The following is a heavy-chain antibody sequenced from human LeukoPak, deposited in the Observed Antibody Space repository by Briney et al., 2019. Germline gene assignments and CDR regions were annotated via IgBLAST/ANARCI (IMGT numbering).Heavy chain of an antibody. Sequence: GGSLRLSCVVSGFTFSNYGMNWVRQAPGKGLEWVSSISSSSSYIYYADSVKGRFTISRDNAKNSLYLQMNSLRAEDTAVYYCARAEYYDILTGQAPKPDYWGQGTLVTVSS. J-gene: IGHJ4*02. D-gene: IGHD3-9*01. V-gene: IGHV3-21*01. CDR3: ARAEYYDILTGQAPKPDY. CDR2: ISSSSSYI. CDR1: GFTFSNYG.